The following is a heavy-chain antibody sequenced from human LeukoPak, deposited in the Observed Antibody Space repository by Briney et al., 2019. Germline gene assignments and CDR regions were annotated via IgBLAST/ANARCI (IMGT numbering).Heavy chain of an antibody. V-gene: IGHV1-18*01. CDR3: ARLPYYDYYYYGMDV. CDR2: ISAYNGNT. D-gene: IGHD3-3*01. J-gene: IGHJ6*02. Sequence: ASVKVSCKASGGTFSSYAISWVRQAPGQGLEWMGWISAYNGNTNYAQKLQGRVTMTTDTSTSTAYMELRSLRSDDTAVYYCARLPYYDYYYYGMDVWGQGTTVTVSS. CDR1: GGTFSSYA.